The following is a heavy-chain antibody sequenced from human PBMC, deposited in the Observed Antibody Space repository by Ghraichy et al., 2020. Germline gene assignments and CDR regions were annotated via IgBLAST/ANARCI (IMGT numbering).Heavy chain of an antibody. CDR2: IYYSGST. J-gene: IGHJ3*01. CDR3: ARSYYDYAGGRTDGLYDAVDG. V-gene: IGHV4-31*03. Sequence: SETLSLTCTVSGGSISSGAYYWSWIRQHPGKGLEWIGYIYYSGSTYYNPSLKSRVTISVDTSKNQFSLKLSSVTAADTAVYYCARSYYDYAGGRTDGLYDAVDGWGEGTMVTVSS. CDR1: GGSISSGAYY. D-gene: IGHD3-16*01.